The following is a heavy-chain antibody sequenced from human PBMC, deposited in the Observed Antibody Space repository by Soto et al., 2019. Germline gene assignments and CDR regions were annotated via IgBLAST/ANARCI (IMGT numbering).Heavy chain of an antibody. V-gene: IGHV4-34*01. J-gene: IGHJ4*02. Sequence: SETLSLTCAVYGGSFSGYYWTWIRQPPGTGLEWIGEINHSGSTNYNPSLKSRVTISVDTSKNQFSLKLSSVTAADTAVYYCARQAVFGDFLTGYYLAYFDYWGQGTLVT. CDR1: GGSFSGYY. D-gene: IGHD3-9*01. CDR3: ARQAVFGDFLTGYYLAYFDY. CDR2: INHSGST.